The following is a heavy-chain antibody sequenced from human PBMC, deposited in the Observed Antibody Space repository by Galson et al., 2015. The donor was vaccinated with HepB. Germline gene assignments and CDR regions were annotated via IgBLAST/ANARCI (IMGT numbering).Heavy chain of an antibody. V-gene: IGHV4-59*01. J-gene: IGHJ4*02. CDR2: IYYSGNT. D-gene: IGHD6-19*01. CDR3: ATARQWLGLN. Sequence: LSLTCTVSGGSIDTYYWSWIRQPPGKRLQWIGYIYYSGNTNYNPSLKSRVTMSVDTSNKHFSLKLRSVTAADTAMYYCATARQWLGLNWGQGSLVTVSS. CDR1: GGSIDTYY.